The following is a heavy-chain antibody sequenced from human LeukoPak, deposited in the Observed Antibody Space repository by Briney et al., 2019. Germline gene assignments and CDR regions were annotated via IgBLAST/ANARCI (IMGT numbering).Heavy chain of an antibody. J-gene: IGHJ6*02. Sequence: SETLSLTCAVYGGSFSGYSWSWIRQPPGKGLEWIGEINHSGSTNYNPSLKSRVTISVDTSKNQFSLKLSSVTAADTAVYYCARIGGYYYGRYYYYYGMDVWGQGTTVTVSS. D-gene: IGHD3-22*01. V-gene: IGHV4-34*01. CDR1: GGSFSGYS. CDR3: ARIGGYYYGRYYYYYGMDV. CDR2: INHSGST.